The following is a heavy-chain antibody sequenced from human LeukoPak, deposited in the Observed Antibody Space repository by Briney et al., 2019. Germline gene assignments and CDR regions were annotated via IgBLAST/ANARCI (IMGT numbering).Heavy chain of an antibody. Sequence: GGSLRLSCAASGFTFSSYTMNCVRQAPGKGLEWVSYITRSSSTVYYADSVKGRFTISRDTAQNSLYLQMNSLRDEDTAVYYCVRESEYCSSTSCYIDYWGQGTLVTVSS. CDR1: GFTFSSYT. CDR2: ITRSSSTV. J-gene: IGHJ4*02. D-gene: IGHD2-2*02. CDR3: VRESEYCSSTSCYIDY. V-gene: IGHV3-48*02.